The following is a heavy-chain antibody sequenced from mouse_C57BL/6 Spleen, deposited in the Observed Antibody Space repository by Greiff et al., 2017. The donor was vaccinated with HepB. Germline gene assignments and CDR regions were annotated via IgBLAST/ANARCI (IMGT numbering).Heavy chain of an antibody. CDR3: ARVRFYDYDDGFDY. D-gene: IGHD2-4*01. CDR1: GYSITSGYY. J-gene: IGHJ2*01. Sequence: EVKVEESGPGLVKPSQSLSLTCSVTGYSITSGYYWNWIRQFPGNKLEWMGYISYDGSNNYNPSLKNRISITRDTSKNQFFLKLNSVTTEDTATYYCARVRFYDYDDGFDYWGQGTTLTVSS. V-gene: IGHV3-6*01. CDR2: ISYDGSN.